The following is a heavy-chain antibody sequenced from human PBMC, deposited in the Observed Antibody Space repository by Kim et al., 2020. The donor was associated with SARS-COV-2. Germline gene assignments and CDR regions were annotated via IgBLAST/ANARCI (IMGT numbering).Heavy chain of an antibody. D-gene: IGHD6-19*01. CDR3: AVASAKFVDAFDV. CDR1: GYIFTSYA. V-gene: IGHV7-4-1*01. Sequence: ASVKVSCKGSGYIFTSYAVNWVRQAPGQGLEWMGWINTNNGKPTYAQGFTGRFVFSSDTSVSTAYLEIGGLKAADTAVYFCAVASAKFVDAFDVWGQGTM. CDR2: INTNNGKP. J-gene: IGHJ3*01.